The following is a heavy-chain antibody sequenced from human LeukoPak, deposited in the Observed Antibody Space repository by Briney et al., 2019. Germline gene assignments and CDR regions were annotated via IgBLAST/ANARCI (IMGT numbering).Heavy chain of an antibody. CDR3: AKSPYYYDSSGYYRLGAFDI. CDR1: GFTFSSYA. V-gene: IGHV3-23*01. CDR2: ISGSGGST. D-gene: IGHD3-22*01. Sequence: GGSLRLSCAASGFTFSSYAMSWVRQAPGKGLEWVSAISGSGGSTYYADSVKGRFTISRDNSKNTLYLQMNSLRAEDTAVYYCAKSPYYYDSSGYYRLGAFDIWGQGTMVTVSS. J-gene: IGHJ3*02.